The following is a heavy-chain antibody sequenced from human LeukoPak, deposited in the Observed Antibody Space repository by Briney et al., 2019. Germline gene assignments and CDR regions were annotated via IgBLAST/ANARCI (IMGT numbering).Heavy chain of an antibody. CDR3: ARDGSGSYLPFDI. CDR1: GGSISSDGYT. V-gene: IGHV4-30-2*01. Sequence: PAETLSLTCAVSGGSISSDGYTWSWIRQPPGKGLEWTGYIYHSGSTYYNPSLKSRVTILVDRSKNQFSLKMSSVTAADTAVYFCARDGSGSYLPFDIWGQGTMVTVSS. D-gene: IGHD3-10*01. J-gene: IGHJ3*02. CDR2: IYHSGST.